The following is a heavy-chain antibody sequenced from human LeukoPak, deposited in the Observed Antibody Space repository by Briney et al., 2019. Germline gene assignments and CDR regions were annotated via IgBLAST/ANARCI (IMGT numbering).Heavy chain of an antibody. V-gene: IGHV3-30*18. CDR3: AKDRGWELLGGDY. D-gene: IGHD1-26*01. J-gene: IGHJ4*02. Sequence: PGRPLRLSCAASGFTFSSYGMHWVRKAPGKALVWVAVISYDGSNKYYADSVKGRLTISRDNSKNTLYLQMNSLRAEDRAVYYCAKDRGWELLGGDYWGQGTLVTVSS. CDR1: GFTFSSYG. CDR2: ISYDGSNK.